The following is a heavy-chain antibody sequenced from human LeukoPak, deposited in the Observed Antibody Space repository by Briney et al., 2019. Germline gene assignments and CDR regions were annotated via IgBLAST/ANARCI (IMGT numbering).Heavy chain of an antibody. D-gene: IGHD3-3*01. CDR1: GGSISSYY. J-gene: IGHJ4*02. V-gene: IGHV4-59*01. CDR3: ARGYDWFDY. Sequence: PSETLSLTCTVSGGSISSYYWSWIRQPPGEGLEWIGYIYYSGSTNYNPSLKSRVTISVDTSKNQFSLKLSSVTAAGTAVYYCARGYDWFDYWGQGTLVTVSS. CDR2: IYYSGST.